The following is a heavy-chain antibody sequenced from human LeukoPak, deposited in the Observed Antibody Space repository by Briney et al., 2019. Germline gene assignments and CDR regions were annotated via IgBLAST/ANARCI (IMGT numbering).Heavy chain of an antibody. CDR3: AREGASGLDDAFDI. CDR2: IIPIFGTA. J-gene: IGHJ3*02. Sequence: ASVKVSCKASGGTFSSYAISWVRQAPGQGLEWMGGIIPIFGTANYAQKFQGRVTITADKSTSTAYMELSSLRSEDTAVYYCAREGASGLDDAFDIWGQGTMVTVSS. V-gene: IGHV1-69*06. CDR1: GGTFSSYA. D-gene: IGHD3-10*01.